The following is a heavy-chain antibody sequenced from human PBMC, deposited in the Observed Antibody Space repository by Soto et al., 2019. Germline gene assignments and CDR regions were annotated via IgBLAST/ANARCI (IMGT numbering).Heavy chain of an antibody. Sequence: SQTLSLTCAISGDSVSSNSAAWNWIRQSPSRGLEWLGRTYYRSKWYNDYAVSVKSRITINPDTSKNQFSLQLNSVTPEDTAVCYCARLPLVGATYYYYYGMDVWGQGTTVTVSS. J-gene: IGHJ6*02. CDR3: ARLPLVGATYYYYYGMDV. V-gene: IGHV6-1*01. D-gene: IGHD1-26*01. CDR1: GDSVSSNSAA. CDR2: TYYRSKWYN.